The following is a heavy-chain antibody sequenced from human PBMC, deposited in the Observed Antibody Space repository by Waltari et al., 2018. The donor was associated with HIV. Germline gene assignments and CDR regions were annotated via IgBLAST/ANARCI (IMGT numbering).Heavy chain of an antibody. CDR2: MNPNSGNT. CDR1: GATFSSFD. V-gene: IGHV1-8*01. J-gene: IGHJ4*02. D-gene: IGHD3-22*01. Sequence: QVQVVQSGAEVKKPGASVKVSCKASGATFSSFDINWVRQATGQGLEWLGWMNPNSGNTGYAQKFQGRVTMTRNTSISTAFMEVSSLRSEDTAVYYCARVYYDSSGYYGAAGYWGQGTLVTVSS. CDR3: ARVYYDSSGYYGAAGY.